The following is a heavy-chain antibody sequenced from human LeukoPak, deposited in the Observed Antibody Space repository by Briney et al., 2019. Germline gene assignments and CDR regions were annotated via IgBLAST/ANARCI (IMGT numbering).Heavy chain of an antibody. D-gene: IGHD3-22*01. V-gene: IGHV3-30*03. CDR3: ARDSGDSSDYYYEGNAFDI. J-gene: IGHJ3*02. CDR1: GFTFSSSG. Sequence: GGSLRLSCAASGFTFSSSGMHWVRQTPGKGLEWVAIVSYDGSNKYYADSVKGRFTISRDNSKNTLYLQMNSLRAEDTAVYYCARDSGDSSDYYYEGNAFDIWGQGTMVTVSS. CDR2: VSYDGSNK.